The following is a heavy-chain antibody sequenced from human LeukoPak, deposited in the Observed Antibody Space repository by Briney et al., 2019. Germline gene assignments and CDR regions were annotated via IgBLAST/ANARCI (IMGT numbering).Heavy chain of an antibody. CDR3: ARMGLYYDSSGYPGYYFDY. CDR2: IYYSGST. V-gene: IGHV4-39*07. CDR1: GGSISSSSYY. Sequence: SETLSLTCTVSGGSISSSSYYWGWIRQPPGEGLEWIGSIYYSGSTYYNPSLKSRVTISVDTSKNQFSLKLSSVTAADTAVYYCARMGLYYDSSGYPGYYFDYWGQGTLVTVSS. J-gene: IGHJ4*02. D-gene: IGHD3-22*01.